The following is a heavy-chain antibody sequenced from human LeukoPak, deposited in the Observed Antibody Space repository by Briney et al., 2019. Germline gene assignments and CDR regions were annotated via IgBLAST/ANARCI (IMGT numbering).Heavy chain of an antibody. CDR1: GFSFSSYW. V-gene: IGHV3-7*01. D-gene: IGHD3-9*01. CDR2: IKQDGSEK. J-gene: IGHJ6*03. Sequence: RGSLRLSCSASGFSFSSYWMSSVRQAPGKGLEWVATIKQDGSEKYYVDSVKGRFTISRDNAKNSLYLQMNSLRVEDTAVFYCARAPRNYDILTGYYYNHYMDVWGEGTTVTVSS. CDR3: ARAPRNYDILTGYYYNHYMDV.